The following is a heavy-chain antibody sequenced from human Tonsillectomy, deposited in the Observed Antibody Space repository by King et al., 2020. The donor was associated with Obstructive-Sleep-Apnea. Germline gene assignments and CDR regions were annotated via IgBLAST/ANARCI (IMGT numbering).Heavy chain of an antibody. D-gene: IGHD5-12*01. J-gene: IGHJ4*02. CDR2: SNHSGST. CDR3: ARGRSGYVND. Sequence: VQLQQWGAGLLKPSETLSLTCAVYGGSLTGYYWTWLRQPPGKGLEWIGESNHSGSTNYNPSLKSRVTISIDASKNQFSLKLSSVTAADTAVYYCARGRSGYVNDWGQGTLVIVSS. V-gene: IGHV4-34*01. CDR1: GGSLTGYY.